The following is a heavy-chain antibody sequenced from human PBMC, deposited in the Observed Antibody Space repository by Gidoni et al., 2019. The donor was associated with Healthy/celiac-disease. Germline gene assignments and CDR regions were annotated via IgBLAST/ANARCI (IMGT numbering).Heavy chain of an antibody. J-gene: IGHJ3*02. CDR2: ISGSGGST. V-gene: IGHV3-23*01. CDR1: GFTFSSYA. CDR3: AKDQVRDVWGSYRRRRAFDI. D-gene: IGHD3-16*02. Sequence: EVQLLESGGGLVQPGGSLRLSCAASGFTFSSYAMSWVRQAPGKGLEWVSAISGSGGSTYYADSVKGRFTISRDNSKNTLYLQMNSLRAEDTAVYYCAKDQVRDVWGSYRRRRAFDIWGQGTMVTVSS.